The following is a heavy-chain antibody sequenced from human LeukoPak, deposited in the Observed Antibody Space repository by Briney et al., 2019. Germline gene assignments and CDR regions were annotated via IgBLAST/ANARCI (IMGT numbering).Heavy chain of an antibody. CDR3: ARGPYSSSWYS. Sequence: SETLSLTCAVYGGSFSVYYWSWIRQPPGKGLEWIGEINHSGSTNYNPSLKSRVTISVDTSKNQFSLKLSSVTAADTAVYYCARGPYSSSWYSWGQGTLVTVSS. D-gene: IGHD6-13*01. V-gene: IGHV4-34*01. J-gene: IGHJ4*02. CDR1: GGSFSVYY. CDR2: INHSGST.